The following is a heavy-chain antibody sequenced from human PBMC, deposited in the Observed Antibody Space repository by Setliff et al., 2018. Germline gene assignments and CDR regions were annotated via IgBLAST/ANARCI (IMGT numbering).Heavy chain of an antibody. D-gene: IGHD2-21*01. CDR2: IYYSGST. V-gene: IGHV4-59*12. J-gene: IGHJ6*03. Sequence: SETLSLTCTVSGGSISSYYWSWIRQPPGKGLEWIGYIYYSGSTNYNPSLKSRVTISVDTSKNQFSLKLNSVTAADTAVYYCARAFIVAPTLFFRRRKGNYMDVWGKGTTVTVSS. CDR1: GGSISSYY. CDR3: ARAFIVAPTLFFRRRKGNYMDV.